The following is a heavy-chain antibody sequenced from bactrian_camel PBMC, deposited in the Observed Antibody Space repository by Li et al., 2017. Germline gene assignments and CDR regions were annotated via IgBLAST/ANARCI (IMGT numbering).Heavy chain of an antibody. Sequence: HVQLVESGGDLVQPGGSLRLSCAASGFTFRHYGMTWVRQAPGKGLEWVSSIYSDGSNTYYADSVKGRFTISQDKAKNTLYLQMNNLKRRDTARNYCDADHDLDRGYRLRCGWTQGTQVTVS. D-gene: IGHD1*01. CDR1: GFTFRHYG. CDR2: IYSDGSNT. V-gene: IGHV3S6*01. J-gene: IGHJ4*01.